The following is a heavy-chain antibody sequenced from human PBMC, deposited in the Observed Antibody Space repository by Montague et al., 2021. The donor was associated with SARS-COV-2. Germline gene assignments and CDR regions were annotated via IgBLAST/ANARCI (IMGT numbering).Heavy chain of an antibody. D-gene: IGHD7-27*01. Sequence: PALVKPTQTLTLTCSFSGFSLSTSGVAVGWIRQFPGKALEWLALIYWDDEKRYSPSLKTRLTVTKDTSKNQVLFTMTSMDPVDTGTYYCAHSVHAPWGSIYFDYWGQGTLVTVSS. CDR1: GFSLSTSGVA. CDR2: IYWDDEK. J-gene: IGHJ4*02. CDR3: AHSVHAPWGSIYFDY. V-gene: IGHV2-5*02.